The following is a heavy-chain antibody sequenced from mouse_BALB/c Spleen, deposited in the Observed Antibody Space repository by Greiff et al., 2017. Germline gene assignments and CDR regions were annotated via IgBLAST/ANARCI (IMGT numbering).Heavy chain of an antibody. D-gene: IGHD4-1*01. Sequence: EVQRVESGGGLVQPKGSLKLSCAASGFTFNTYAMNWVRQAPGKGLEWVARIRSKSNNHATYYADSVKDRFTISRDDSQSMLYLQMNNLKTEDTAMYYCVRLTGDYWGQGTTLTVSS. CDR1: GFTFNTYA. V-gene: IGHV10-1*02. J-gene: IGHJ2*01. CDR3: VRLTGDY. CDR2: IRSKSNNHAT.